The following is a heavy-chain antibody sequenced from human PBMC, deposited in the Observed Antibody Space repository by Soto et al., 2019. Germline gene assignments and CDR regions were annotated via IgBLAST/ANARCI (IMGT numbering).Heavy chain of an antibody. J-gene: IGHJ3*02. V-gene: IGHV3-33*01. CDR3: TRDPLIAVAAYDAFDI. CDR2: IWYDGSNK. D-gene: IGHD6-19*01. CDR1: EVTFISYG. Sequence: PMRLSCAVSEVTFISYGMHWVRQAQGKGLEWVAVIWYDGSNKYYADSVKGRYTISRDDSKNTVYLQMNSLGAEDTAVYYCTRDPLIAVAAYDAFDIWGQGTSVTVSS.